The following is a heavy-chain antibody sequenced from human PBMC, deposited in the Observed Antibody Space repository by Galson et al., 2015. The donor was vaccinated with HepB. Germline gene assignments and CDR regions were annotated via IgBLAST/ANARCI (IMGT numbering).Heavy chain of an antibody. CDR3: TRDQQLWFRELGWVPDY. D-gene: IGHD3-10*01. J-gene: IGHJ4*02. CDR2: IRSKAYGGTT. V-gene: IGHV3-49*03. CDR1: GFTFGDYA. Sequence: SLRLSCAASGFTFGDYAMSWFRQAPGKGLEWVGFIRSKAYGGTTEYAASVKGRFTISRDDSKSIAYLQMNSLKTEDTAVYYCTRDQQLWFRELGWVPDYWGQGTLVTVSS.